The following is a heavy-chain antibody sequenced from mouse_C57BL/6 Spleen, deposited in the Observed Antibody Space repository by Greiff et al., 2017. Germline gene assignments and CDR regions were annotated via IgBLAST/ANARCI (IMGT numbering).Heavy chain of an antibody. V-gene: IGHV5-4*01. Sequence: EVQLVESGGGLVKPGGSLKLSCAASGFTFSSYAMSWVRQTPEKRLEWVATISDGGSYTYYPDNVKGRFTISRDNAKNNLYLQMSHLKSEDTAMYYCARVYYDYDDAMDYWGQGTSVTVSS. CDR2: ISDGGSYT. CDR1: GFTFSSYA. CDR3: ARVYYDYDDAMDY. D-gene: IGHD2-4*01. J-gene: IGHJ4*01.